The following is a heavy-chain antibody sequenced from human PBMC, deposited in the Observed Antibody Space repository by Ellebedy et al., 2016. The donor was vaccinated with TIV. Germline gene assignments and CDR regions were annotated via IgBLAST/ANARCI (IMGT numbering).Heavy chain of an antibody. J-gene: IGHJ4*02. V-gene: IGHV3-48*01. CDR3: ATTLRGGYTYGLHY. Sequence: GESLKISCAASGFTFSNYWMNWVRQAPGKGLEWVSYISGSSSTIYYADSVKGRFTISRDNAKNSLYLQMNSLRAEETAVYYCATTLRGGYTYGLHYWGQGTLVTVSS. CDR1: GFTFSNYW. D-gene: IGHD5-18*01. CDR2: ISGSSSTI.